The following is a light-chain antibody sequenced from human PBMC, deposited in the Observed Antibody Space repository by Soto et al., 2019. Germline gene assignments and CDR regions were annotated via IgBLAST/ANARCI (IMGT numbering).Light chain of an antibody. J-gene: IGLJ3*02. Sequence: QPVLTQPPSVSGAPGLRVTISCTGSSSNIGADYDVHWYQQIPGKAPKLLIYSNNKPPSGVPDRFSGSQSGTSASLAITVLRAEDEADYYCLSYDDSLSGSGVFGGGTQLTVL. CDR2: SNN. CDR1: SSNIGADYD. V-gene: IGLV1-40*01. CDR3: LSYDDSLSGSGV.